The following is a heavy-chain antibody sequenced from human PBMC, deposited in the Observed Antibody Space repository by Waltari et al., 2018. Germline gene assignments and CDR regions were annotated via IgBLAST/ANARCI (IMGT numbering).Heavy chain of an antibody. CDR2: FDPEDGET. CDR3: ATDEERAAGTGPPYFQH. D-gene: IGHD6-13*01. J-gene: IGHJ1*01. CDR1: GYTLTELS. V-gene: IGHV1-24*01. Sequence: QVQLVQSGAEVKKPGASVKVSCKVSGYTLTELSMHWVRQAPGKGLEWMGGFDPEDGETIYAQKFQGRVTMTEETSTDTAYMELSSLRSEDTAVYYCATDEERAAGTGPPYFQHWGQGTLVTVSS.